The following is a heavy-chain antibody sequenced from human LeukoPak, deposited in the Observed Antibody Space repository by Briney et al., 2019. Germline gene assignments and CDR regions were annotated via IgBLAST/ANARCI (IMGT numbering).Heavy chain of an antibody. V-gene: IGHV3-23*01. J-gene: IGHJ4*02. D-gene: IGHD3-10*01. CDR1: GFTFSDYA. CDR3: ARSRGGSSYSFDY. Sequence: GGSLRVSCAASGFTFSDYAMNWVRQSPGKGLEWVSSFSGSGDSSYYADSMKGRFTASRDNSRNALYLQMNSLRAEDTALYYCARSRGGSSYSFDYWGQGTLVTVSS. CDR2: FSGSGDSS.